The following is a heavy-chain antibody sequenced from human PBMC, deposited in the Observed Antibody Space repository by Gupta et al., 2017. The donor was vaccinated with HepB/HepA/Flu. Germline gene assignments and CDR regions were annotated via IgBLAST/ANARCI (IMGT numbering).Heavy chain of an antibody. CDR2: IYYSGST. Sequence: QLQLQESGPGLVKPSETLSLTCTVSGGSISSSSYYWGWIRQPPGQGLEWIGSIYYSGSTYYNPSLKSRVTISVDTSKNQFSLKLSSVTAADTAVYYCARHLLEWLPPDYYYYYYMDVWGKGTTVTVSS. CDR1: GGSISSSSYY. V-gene: IGHV4-39*01. J-gene: IGHJ6*03. CDR3: ARHLLEWLPPDYYYYYYMDV. D-gene: IGHD3-3*01.